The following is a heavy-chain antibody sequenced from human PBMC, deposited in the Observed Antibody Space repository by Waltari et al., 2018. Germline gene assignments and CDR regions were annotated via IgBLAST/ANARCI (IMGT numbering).Heavy chain of an antibody. J-gene: IGHJ3*02. D-gene: IGHD3-3*01. CDR3: ARLQTYYDFWSGYYTGYAFDI. CDR2: INYSGST. CDR1: GGSISSSSYY. Sequence: QLQLQESGPGLVKPSETLSLTCTVSGGSISSSSYYWGWIRQPPGKGLGWIGSINYSGSTYYNPSLKSRVTISVDTSKNQFSLKLSSVTAADTAVYYCARLQTYYDFWSGYYTGYAFDIWGQGTMVTVSS. V-gene: IGHV4-39*01.